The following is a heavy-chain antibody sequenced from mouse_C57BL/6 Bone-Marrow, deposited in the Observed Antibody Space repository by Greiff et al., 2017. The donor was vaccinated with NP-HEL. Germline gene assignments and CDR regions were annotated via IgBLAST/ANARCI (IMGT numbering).Heavy chain of an antibody. V-gene: IGHV5-12*01. CDR3: ARQSWPPHYFDD. CDR1: GFTFSDYY. Sequence: EVQLVESGGGLVQPGGSLKLSCAASGFTFSDYYMYWVRQTPEKRLEWVAYISNGGGSTYYPDTVKGRFTISRDNAKNTLYLQMSRLKSEDTAMYYCARQSWPPHYFDDWGQGTTLTVSS. CDR2: ISNGGGST. J-gene: IGHJ2*01.